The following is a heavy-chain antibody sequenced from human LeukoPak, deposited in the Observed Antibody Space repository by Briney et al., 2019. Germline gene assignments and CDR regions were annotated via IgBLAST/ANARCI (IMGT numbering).Heavy chain of an antibody. V-gene: IGHV3-23*01. CDR1: GVTFSRYA. D-gene: IGHD3-3*01. Sequence: GVSLRLSCAASGVTFSRYAMSWVRQAPGKGLEWVSAISGSGGSTYYADSVKGRFTISRDNSKNTLYLQMNSLRAEDTAVYYCAKDLVTVAYYDFWSGSAFDIWGQGTMVTVSS. CDR3: AKDLVTVAYYDFWSGSAFDI. J-gene: IGHJ3*02. CDR2: ISGSGGST.